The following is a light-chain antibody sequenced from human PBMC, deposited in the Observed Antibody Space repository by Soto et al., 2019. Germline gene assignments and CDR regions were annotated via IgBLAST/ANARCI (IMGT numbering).Light chain of an antibody. CDR3: ATWDFSLSAGV. J-gene: IGLJ2*01. Sequence: QSVLTQPPSVSAAPGQKVTISCSGSNSNIGNNYVSWYQQLPGTAPKLLIYDNNERPSGIPDRFSGSKSGTSATLGITGLQTGDEADYYCATWDFSLSAGVFGGGTKLTVL. CDR1: NSNIGNNY. CDR2: DNN. V-gene: IGLV1-51*01.